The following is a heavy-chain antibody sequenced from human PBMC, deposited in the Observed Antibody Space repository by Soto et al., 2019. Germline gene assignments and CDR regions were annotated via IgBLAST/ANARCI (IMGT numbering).Heavy chain of an antibody. J-gene: IGHJ4*02. CDR3: ARDLYSSSVGY. CDR1: GFTVSSNY. D-gene: IGHD6-6*01. Sequence: EVQLVESGGGLIQPGGSLRLSCAASGFTVSSNYMSWVRQAPGKGLEWVSVIYSGGSTYYADSVKGRFTISRDNSKNTLYLQMDSLRAEDTAVYYCARDLYSSSVGYWGQGTLVTVSS. V-gene: IGHV3-53*01. CDR2: IYSGGST.